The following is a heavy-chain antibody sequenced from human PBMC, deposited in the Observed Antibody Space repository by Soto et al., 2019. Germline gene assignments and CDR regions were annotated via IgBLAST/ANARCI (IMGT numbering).Heavy chain of an antibody. CDR3: ARILYEGG. D-gene: IGHD3-22*01. CDR1: GFTFSSYA. J-gene: IGHJ4*02. CDR2: ISYDGSNK. V-gene: IGHV3-30-3*01. Sequence: QVQLVESGGGVVQPGRSLRLSCAASGFTFSSYAMHWVRQAPGTGLEWVAVISYDGSNKYYADSVKGRFTISRDNSKNTLYLQMNSLRAEDTAVYYCARILYEGGCGQGTLVTVSS.